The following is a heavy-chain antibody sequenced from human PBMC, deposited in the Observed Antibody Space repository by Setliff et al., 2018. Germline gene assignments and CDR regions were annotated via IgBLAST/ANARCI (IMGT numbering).Heavy chain of an antibody. CDR2: IHNNGRI. V-gene: IGHV4-59*08. CDR3: ARHALSFDSAWDV. CDR1: GASITSYY. D-gene: IGHD3-9*01. J-gene: IGHJ6*04. Sequence: LSLTCSVSGASITSYYWSWIRQPPGKGLEWIAYIHNNGRIKYNPALKSRVTISLDTSKSQFSLNLNSATAADTAVYYCARHALSFDSAWDVWGKGTTVTVSS.